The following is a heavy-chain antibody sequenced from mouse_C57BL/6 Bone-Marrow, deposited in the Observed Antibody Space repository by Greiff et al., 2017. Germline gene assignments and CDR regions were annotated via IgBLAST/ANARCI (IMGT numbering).Heavy chain of an antibody. CDR1: GFSLTSSA. CDR3: ARNLYYCGRSWDYAMDY. CDR2: IWTGGGT. V-gene: IGHV2-9-1*01. J-gene: IGHJ4*01. D-gene: IGHD1-1*01. Sequence: VQRQESGPGLVAPSQSLSITCPVSGFSLTSSAISWVRQPPGKGLAWLGVIWTGGGTNYNSALKSRLSISKDNSKSQVFLKMNSLQTDDTARYYCARNLYYCGRSWDYAMDYWGQGTSVTVSS.